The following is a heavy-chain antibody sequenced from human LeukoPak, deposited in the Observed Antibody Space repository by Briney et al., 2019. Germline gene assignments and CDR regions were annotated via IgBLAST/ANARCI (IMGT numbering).Heavy chain of an antibody. J-gene: IGHJ6*02. Sequence: PGGSLRLSCAASGFTFSSYWMHWVRQAPGKGLVWVSRINSDGSSTSYADSVKGRFTISRDNAKNTLYLQMNSLRAEDTAVYYCAREGHGYSYGTYYYYGMDVWGQGTTVTVSS. CDR3: AREGHGYSYGTYYYYGMDV. CDR1: GFTFSSYW. D-gene: IGHD5-18*01. CDR2: INSDGSST. V-gene: IGHV3-74*01.